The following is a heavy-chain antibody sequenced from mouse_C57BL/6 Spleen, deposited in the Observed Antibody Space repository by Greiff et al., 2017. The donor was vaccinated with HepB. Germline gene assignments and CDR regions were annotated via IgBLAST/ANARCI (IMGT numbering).Heavy chain of an antibody. Sequence: EVQLVESGGGLVKPGGSLKLSCAASGFTFSSYAMSWVRQTPEKRLEWVATISDGGSYTYYPDNVKGRFTISRDNAKNNLYLQMSHLKSEDTAMYYCARDEDLLLRPYWGQGTSVTVSS. CDR2: ISDGGSYT. CDR3: ARDEDLLLRPY. V-gene: IGHV5-4*01. CDR1: GFTFSSYA. D-gene: IGHD1-1*01. J-gene: IGHJ4*01.